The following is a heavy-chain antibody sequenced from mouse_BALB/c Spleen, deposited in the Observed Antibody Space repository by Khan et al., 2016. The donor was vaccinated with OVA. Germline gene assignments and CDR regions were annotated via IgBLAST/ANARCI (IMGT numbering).Heavy chain of an antibody. CDR2: INSGGDTT. V-gene: IGHV5-12-1*01. Sequence: EVHLVESGGGLVKPGGSLKLSCTASGFTFSSYDMSWVRQTPEKRLEWVACINSGGDTTSSPHTVQGRFTISRDTAKNTLYLQMSSLTSEDTAIYYCTRRPGYFDGWGAGTPVTVSA. J-gene: IGHJ1*01. CDR1: GFTFSSYD. CDR3: TRRPGYFDG.